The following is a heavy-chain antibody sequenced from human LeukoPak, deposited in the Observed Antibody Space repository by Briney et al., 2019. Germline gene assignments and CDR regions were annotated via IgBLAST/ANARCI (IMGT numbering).Heavy chain of an antibody. D-gene: IGHD3-9*01. CDR3: ARAFDILTGFFDY. CDR1: GGTFSSYA. Sequence: SVKVSCKASGGTFSSYAISWVRQAPGQGLEWMGGIIPIFGTANYAQKFQGRVTITADTSTSTAYMELRSLRSDDTAVYYCARAFDILTGFFDYWGQGTLVTVSS. J-gene: IGHJ4*02. CDR2: IIPIFGTA. V-gene: IGHV1-69*06.